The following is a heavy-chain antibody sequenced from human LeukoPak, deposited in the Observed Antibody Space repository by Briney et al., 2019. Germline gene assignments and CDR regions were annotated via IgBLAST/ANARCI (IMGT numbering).Heavy chain of an antibody. J-gene: IGHJ5*02. CDR2: IDPSSGDT. Sequence: ASVKVSCKAFRYSFTGHYIHWLRQAPGQGLEWMGYIDPSSGDTNCAQKFQARVTMTRDTSVSTAYMELSRLTSDDTAIYFCTRSQFYYGAGSLRFDPWGQGTLVTVSS. CDR1: RYSFTGHY. CDR3: TRSQFYYGAGSLRFDP. D-gene: IGHD3-10*01. V-gene: IGHV1-2*02.